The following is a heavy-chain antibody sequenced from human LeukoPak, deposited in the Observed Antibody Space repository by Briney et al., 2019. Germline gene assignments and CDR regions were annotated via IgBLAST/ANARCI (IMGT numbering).Heavy chain of an antibody. CDR1: GGSISSSSYY. J-gene: IGHJ6*03. Sequence: PSETLSLTCTVSGGSISSSSYYWGWIRQPPGKGLEWIGEINHSGSTNYNPSLKSRVTISVDTSKNQFSLKLSSVTAADTAVYYCARGRYDFWSGYPYYYYMDVWGKGTTVTVSS. V-gene: IGHV4-39*07. CDR2: INHSGST. D-gene: IGHD3-3*01. CDR3: ARGRYDFWSGYPYYYYMDV.